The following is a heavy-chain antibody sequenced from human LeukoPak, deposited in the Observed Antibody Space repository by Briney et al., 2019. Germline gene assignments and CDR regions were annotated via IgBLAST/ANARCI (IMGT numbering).Heavy chain of an antibody. Sequence: PGGSLRLSCAASGFTFDDYAMHWVRQAPGKGLEWVSGISWNSGSIGYADSVKGRFTISRDNAKNSVYLQMNGLTVEDTAVYYCVRDVDIWGQGTLVTVSS. J-gene: IGHJ4*02. D-gene: IGHD5-24*01. CDR1: GFTFDDYA. CDR2: ISWNSGSI. V-gene: IGHV3-9*01. CDR3: VRDVDI.